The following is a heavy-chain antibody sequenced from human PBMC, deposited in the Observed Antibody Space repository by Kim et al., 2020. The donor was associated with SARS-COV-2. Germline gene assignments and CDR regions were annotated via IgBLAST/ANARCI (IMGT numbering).Heavy chain of an antibody. J-gene: IGHJ4*02. CDR2: ISQNSASK. V-gene: IGHV3-9*01. D-gene: IGHD3-10*01. CDR3: ASGRGFEY. Sequence: GGSLRLSCAASGFTFDDYGMHWVRQAPGKGLEWVSGISQNSASKGYADSVKGRFTISRDNARNSLYLQMNSLRVEDTAMYYCASGRGFEYWGQGTLVTVSS. CDR1: GFTFDDYG.